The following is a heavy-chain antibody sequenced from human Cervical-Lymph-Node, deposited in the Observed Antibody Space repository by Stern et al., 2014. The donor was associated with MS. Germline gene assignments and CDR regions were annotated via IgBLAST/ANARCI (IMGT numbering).Heavy chain of an antibody. V-gene: IGHV3-33*01. CDR1: GFTFSSYG. CDR3: AFPPDAFDI. J-gene: IGHJ3*02. Sequence: QVQLVESGGGVVQPGRSLRLSCAASGFTFSSYGMHWVRQAPGKGLEWVAVIWYDGSNKYYADSVKGRFTISRDNSKNTLYLQMNSLRAEDTAVYYCAFPPDAFDIWGQGTMVTVSS. CDR2: IWYDGSNK.